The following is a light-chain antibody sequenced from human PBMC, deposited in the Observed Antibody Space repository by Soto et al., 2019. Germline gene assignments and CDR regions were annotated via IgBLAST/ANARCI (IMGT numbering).Light chain of an antibody. Sequence: QSVLAQPASVSGYPGQSITSSCTGISGDVGGYNYVSWYQQHPGKAPKFMIYEVSRRPSGVSNRFSGSKSGNTASLTVSGLQAEDEADYYCSSYTTSNTYVFGTGTKVTVL. CDR1: SGDVGGYNY. CDR2: EVS. CDR3: SSYTTSNTYV. V-gene: IGLV2-14*01. J-gene: IGLJ1*01.